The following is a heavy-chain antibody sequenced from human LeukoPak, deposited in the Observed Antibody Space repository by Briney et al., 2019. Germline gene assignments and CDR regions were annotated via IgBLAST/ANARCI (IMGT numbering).Heavy chain of an antibody. V-gene: IGHV3-23*01. CDR3: AKGGALGVVAAFNY. D-gene: IGHD2-15*01. Sequence: GGSLRLSCAASGFTFSSYAMGWVRQAPGKGLEWVSAISGSGANTYYADSVKGRFTISRDNSKNTLYLQMNSLRADDTAVYYCAKGGALGVVAAFNYWGKGTVVTVSS. CDR1: GFTFSSYA. CDR2: ISGSGANT. J-gene: IGHJ4*02.